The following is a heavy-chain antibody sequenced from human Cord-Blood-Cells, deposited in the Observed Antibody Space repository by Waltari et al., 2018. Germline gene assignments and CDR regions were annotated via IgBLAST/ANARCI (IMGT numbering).Heavy chain of an antibody. Sequence: QVQLVQSGAEVKKPGASVKVSFKASGYTFTSYAMHWVRQAPGQRLEWMGWINAGNGNTKYSQKFQGRVTITRDTSASTAYMELSSLRSEDTAVYYCARDGDPTYSSSSWFEPWGQGTLVTVSS. D-gene: IGHD6-6*01. CDR3: ARDGDPTYSSSSWFEP. V-gene: IGHV1-3*01. CDR1: GYTFTSYA. CDR2: INAGNGNT. J-gene: IGHJ5*02.